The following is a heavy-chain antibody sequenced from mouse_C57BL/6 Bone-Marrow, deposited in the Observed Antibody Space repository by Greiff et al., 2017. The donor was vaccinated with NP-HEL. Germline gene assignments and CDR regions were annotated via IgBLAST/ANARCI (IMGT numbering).Heavy chain of an antibody. D-gene: IGHD3-2*02. CDR1: GFNIKDYY. J-gene: IGHJ2*01. CDR3: ARSRDSSGYDY. V-gene: IGHV14-2*01. Sequence: VQLQQSGAELVKPGASVKLSCTASGFNIKDYYMHWVKQRTEQGLEWIGRIDPEDGETKYAPKFPGTATITADTSSNTAYLQLSSLTSEDTAVYYCARSRDSSGYDYWGQGTTLTVSS. CDR2: IDPEDGET.